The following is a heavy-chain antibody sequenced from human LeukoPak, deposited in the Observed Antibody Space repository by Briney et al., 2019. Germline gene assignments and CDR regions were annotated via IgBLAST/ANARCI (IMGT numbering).Heavy chain of an antibody. CDR1: GFTFDDYA. CDR3: ATQQQLVWGWYYFDY. Sequence: GGSLRLSCAASGFTFDDYAMHWVRQAPGKGLEWVSGISWNSGSIGYADSVKGRFTISRDNAMNSLYLQMNSLRAEDTALYYCATQQQLVWGWYYFDYWGQGTLVTVSS. J-gene: IGHJ4*02. CDR2: ISWNSGSI. D-gene: IGHD6-13*01. V-gene: IGHV3-9*01.